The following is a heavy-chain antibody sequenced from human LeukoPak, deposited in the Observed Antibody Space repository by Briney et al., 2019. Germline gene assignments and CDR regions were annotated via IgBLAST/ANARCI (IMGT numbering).Heavy chain of an antibody. V-gene: IGHV1-69*02. J-gene: IGHJ6*03. CDR3: ARGIGCPSCYTSYYYYMDV. CDR1: GGTFISYT. D-gene: IGHD2-2*02. Sequence: GASXKVSCKASGGTFISYTISWVRQAPGQGLEWMGRIIPILGIANYAQKFQGRVTITADKSTSTAYMELSSLRSEDTAVYYCARGIGCPSCYTSYYYYMDVWGKGTTVTVSS. CDR2: IIPILGIA.